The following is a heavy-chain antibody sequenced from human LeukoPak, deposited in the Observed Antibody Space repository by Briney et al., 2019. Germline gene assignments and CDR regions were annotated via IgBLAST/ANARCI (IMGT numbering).Heavy chain of an antibody. Sequence: SQTLSLTCTVSGGSISSADYYWSWIRQPPGKGLEWIGYIYYSGSTYYNPSLKSRVTISVDTSKNQFSLKLTSVTAADTAMYYCARVITTGVVPAALAQMFDYWGQGTLVTVSS. CDR2: IYYSGST. D-gene: IGHD2-2*01. CDR1: GGSISSADYY. V-gene: IGHV4-31*03. J-gene: IGHJ4*02. CDR3: ARVITTGVVPAALAQMFDY.